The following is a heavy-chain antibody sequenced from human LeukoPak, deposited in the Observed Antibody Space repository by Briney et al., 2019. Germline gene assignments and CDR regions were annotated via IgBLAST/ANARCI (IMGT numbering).Heavy chain of an antibody. Sequence: GGSLRLSCAASGFTFSSSAMHWVRQAPGKGLEWVAFISYDGSNKHYADSVKGRFTISRDNSKNTLYLQMNSLRTEDTAVYYCARDILVVPAGLYYYVMDVWGQGTTVTVSS. D-gene: IGHD2-2*01. CDR3: ARDILVVPAGLYYYVMDV. J-gene: IGHJ6*02. CDR2: ISYDGSNK. V-gene: IGHV3-30-3*01. CDR1: GFTFSSSA.